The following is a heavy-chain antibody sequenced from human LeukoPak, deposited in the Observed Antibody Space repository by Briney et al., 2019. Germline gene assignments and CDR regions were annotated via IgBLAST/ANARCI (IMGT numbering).Heavy chain of an antibody. D-gene: IGHD2-8*01. Sequence: SVKVSCKASGGTFSSYAISWVRQAPGQGLEWMGRIIPILGIANYAQKFQGRVTITADKSTSTAYMELSSLRSEDTAVYYCARDGARNIVLMVYDTNWFDPWGQGTLVTVSS. CDR2: IIPILGIA. V-gene: IGHV1-69*04. CDR1: GGTFSSYA. J-gene: IGHJ5*02. CDR3: ARDGARNIVLMVYDTNWFDP.